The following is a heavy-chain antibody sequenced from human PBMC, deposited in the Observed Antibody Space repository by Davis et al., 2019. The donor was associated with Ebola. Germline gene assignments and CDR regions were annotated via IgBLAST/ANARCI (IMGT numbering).Heavy chain of an antibody. CDR2: IIPIFGTA. V-gene: IGHV1-69*06. J-gene: IGHJ6*02. D-gene: IGHD4-17*01. CDR3: ARDLPRWHYGQTYYYYGMDV. CDR1: GYTFTSYA. Sequence: AASVKVSCKASGYTFTSYAMHWVRQAPGQGLEWMGGIIPIFGTANYAQKFQGRVTITADKSTSTAYMELSSLRSEDTAVYYCARDLPRWHYGQTYYYYGMDVWGQGTTVTVSS.